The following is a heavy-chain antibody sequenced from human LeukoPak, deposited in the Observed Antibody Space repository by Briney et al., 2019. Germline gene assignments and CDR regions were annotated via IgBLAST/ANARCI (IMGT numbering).Heavy chain of an antibody. CDR1: GFTFDDHG. J-gene: IGHJ4*02. CDR2: IKWDGGST. V-gene: IGHV3-20*04. Sequence: PGGSLRLSCAASGFTFDDHGMSWVRQVPGKGLEWVSGIKWDGGSTGYTDFVKGRFTISRDNAKNTLYLQMTSVRVEDTAVYYCARGPVTTIYYFDYWGRGTLVTVSS. CDR3: ARGPVTTIYYFDY. D-gene: IGHD4-17*01.